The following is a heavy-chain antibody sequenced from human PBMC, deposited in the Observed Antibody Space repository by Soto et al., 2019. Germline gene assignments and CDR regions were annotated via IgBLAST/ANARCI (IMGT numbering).Heavy chain of an antibody. V-gene: IGHV1-69*13. J-gene: IGHJ4*02. CDR2: IIPIFGTA. Sequence: ASVKVSCKASGGTFSSYAISWVRQAPGQGLEWMGGIIPIFGTANYAQKFQGRVTVTADESTSTAYMELSSLRSEDTAVYYCARGVKYDYGGNPSFDYWGQGTLVTVSS. D-gene: IGHD4-17*01. CDR3: ARGVKYDYGGNPSFDY. CDR1: GGTFSSYA.